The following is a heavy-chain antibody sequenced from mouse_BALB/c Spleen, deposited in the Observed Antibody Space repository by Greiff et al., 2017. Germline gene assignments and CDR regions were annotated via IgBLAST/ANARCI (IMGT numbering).Heavy chain of an antibody. CDR1: GYTFTSYW. CDR3: ARGENGPPFAY. Sequence: QVQLQQPGAELVKPGAPVKLSCKASGYTFTSYWMNWVKQRPGRGLEWIGRIDPSDSETHYNQKFKDKATLTVDKSSSTAYIQLSSLTSEDSAVYYCARGENGPPFAYWGQGTLVTVSA. J-gene: IGHJ3*01. V-gene: IGHV1-69*02. CDR2: IDPSDSET. D-gene: IGHD1-2*01.